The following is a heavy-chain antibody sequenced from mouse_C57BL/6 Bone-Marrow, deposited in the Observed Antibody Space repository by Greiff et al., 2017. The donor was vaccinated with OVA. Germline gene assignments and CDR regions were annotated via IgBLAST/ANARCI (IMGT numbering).Heavy chain of an antibody. D-gene: IGHD1-1*01. Sequence: QVHVKQSGAELARPGASVKLSCKASGYTFTSYGISWVKQRTGQGLEWIGEIYPRSGNTYYNEKFKGKATLTADKSSSTAYMELRSLTSEDSAVYFCAREGHYYGSSFDYWGQGTTLTGSS. CDR3: AREGHYYGSSFDY. CDR1: GYTFTSYG. J-gene: IGHJ2*01. V-gene: IGHV1-81*01. CDR2: IYPRSGNT.